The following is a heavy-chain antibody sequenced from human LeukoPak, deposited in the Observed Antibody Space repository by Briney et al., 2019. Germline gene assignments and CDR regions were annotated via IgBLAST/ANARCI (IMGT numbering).Heavy chain of an antibody. CDR1: GGSICDADYY. V-gene: IGHV4-39*01. CDR2: IFYGGSN. Sequence: PSETLSLTCSVSGGSICDADYYWGWIRQAPGKGLEWIGSIFYGGSNHYNPSLKSRAAISVDTSKTQFSLKLTSVTAADAAMYYCARQLPTAAADTRGYLDYWGQGTVVTVSS. D-gene: IGHD6-25*01. J-gene: IGHJ4*01. CDR3: ARQLPTAAADTRGYLDY.